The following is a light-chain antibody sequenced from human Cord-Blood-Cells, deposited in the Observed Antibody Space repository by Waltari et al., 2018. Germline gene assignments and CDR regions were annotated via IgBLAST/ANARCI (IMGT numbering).Light chain of an antibody. CDR1: QSISSY. CDR2: AAS. V-gene: IGKV1-39*01. CDR3: QQSYSTPAT. Sequence: DTQMTQSPSSLSASVGDRVTITCRASQSISSYLNWYQQKPGRAPKLLIYAASSLQSGVPSRFSGSGSGTDFTLTISSLQPEDFATYYCQQSYSTPATFGQGNKVEIK. J-gene: IGKJ1*01.